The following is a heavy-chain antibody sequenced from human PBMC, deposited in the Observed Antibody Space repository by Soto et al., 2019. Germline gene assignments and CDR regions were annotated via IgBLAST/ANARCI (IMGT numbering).Heavy chain of an antibody. CDR1: GYTFTGYY. Sequence: ASVKVSCKASGYTFTGYYMHWVRQAPGQGLEWMGWINPNSGGTNYAQKLQGRVTMTTDTSTSTAYMELRSLRSDDTAVYYCARVGRYEQHYYYGMDVWGQGTTVTVSS. CDR2: INPNSGGT. J-gene: IGHJ6*02. CDR3: ARVGRYEQHYYYGMDV. V-gene: IGHV1-2*02. D-gene: IGHD1-20*01.